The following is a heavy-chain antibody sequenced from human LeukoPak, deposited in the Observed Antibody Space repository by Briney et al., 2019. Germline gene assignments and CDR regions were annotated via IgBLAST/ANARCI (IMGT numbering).Heavy chain of an antibody. V-gene: IGHV4-30-2*01. CDR1: GGSISSGGYS. Sequence: SQTLSLTCAVSGGSISSGGYSWSWIRQPPGKGLEWIGYIYHTGSTYYNPSLKSRATISVDRSKNQFSLKLSSVTAADTAVYYCAREKSGGFDYWGQGTLVTVSS. CDR2: IYHTGST. J-gene: IGHJ4*02. CDR3: AREKSGGFDY. D-gene: IGHD1-26*01.